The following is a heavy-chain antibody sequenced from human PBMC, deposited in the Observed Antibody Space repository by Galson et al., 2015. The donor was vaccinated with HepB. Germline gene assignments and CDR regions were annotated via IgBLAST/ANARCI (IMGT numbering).Heavy chain of an antibody. D-gene: IGHD6-13*01. Sequence: SETLSLTCTVSGYFISSGYYWGWIRQPPGKGLEWIGSIYHSGNSHYNPSLKSRVTISLDTSKNQFSLRLSSVTAADTAVYYCARGGGSSSWSSVDCWGQGTLVTVSS. CDR1: GYFISSGYY. J-gene: IGHJ4*02. CDR3: ARGGGSSSWSSVDC. V-gene: IGHV4-38-2*02. CDR2: IYHSGNS.